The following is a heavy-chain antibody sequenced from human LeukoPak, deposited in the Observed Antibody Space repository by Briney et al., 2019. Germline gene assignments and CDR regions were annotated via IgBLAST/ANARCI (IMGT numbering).Heavy chain of an antibody. V-gene: IGHV4-39*07. CDR1: GGSITRSSYY. CDR2: IYYNGST. Sequence: PSETLSLTCTVSGGSITRSSYYWAWIRRPPGKGLEWMGSIYYNGSTYYNPSLKSRVTISSDTSKKQFYLKLSSVTAADTAVYYCARDLLSQDFWTGYSSIGGFDYWGQGTLVAVSS. CDR3: ARDLLSQDFWTGYSSIGGFDY. D-gene: IGHD3/OR15-3a*01. J-gene: IGHJ4*02.